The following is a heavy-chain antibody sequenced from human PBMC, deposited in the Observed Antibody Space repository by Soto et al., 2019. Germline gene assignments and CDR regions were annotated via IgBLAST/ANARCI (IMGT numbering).Heavy chain of an antibody. D-gene: IGHD1-26*01. CDR2: ISSSSSYI. CDR3: ARGIVGALFDY. J-gene: IGHJ4*01. Sequence: EVQLVESGGGLVKPGGSLRLSCAASGFTFSSYSMNWVRQAPGKGLEWVSSISSSSSYIYYADSVKGRFTISRDNAKNSLNLQMTSLRAEDTAVYYCARGIVGALFDYWVHGTLVTVSS. V-gene: IGHV3-21*01. CDR1: GFTFSSYS.